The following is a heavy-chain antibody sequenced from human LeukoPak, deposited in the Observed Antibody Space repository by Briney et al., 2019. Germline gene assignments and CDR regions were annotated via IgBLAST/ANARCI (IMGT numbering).Heavy chain of an antibody. CDR2: IKSKGNGGTI. D-gene: IGHD3-10*01. V-gene: IGHV3-15*01. J-gene: IGHJ4*02. Sequence: GGSLRLSCAASGFTFPNAWVNWVRQAPGKGLEWVGHIKSKGNGGTIDYAAPVKGRFTISGDDSKNTVYLQMNSLEIEDTAVYFCTTDPGAGVRGHWGQGTLVTVSS. CDR3: TTDPGAGVRGH. CDR1: GFTFPNAW.